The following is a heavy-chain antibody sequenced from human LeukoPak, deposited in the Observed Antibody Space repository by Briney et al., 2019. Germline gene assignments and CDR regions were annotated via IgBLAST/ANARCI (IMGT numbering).Heavy chain of an antibody. V-gene: IGHV5-51*01. J-gene: IGHJ5*02. CDR2: IYPGDSDT. CDR1: GYSFTGYW. D-gene: IGHD5-18*01. CDR3: ARERYNYGDRWFDP. Sequence: GESLKISCKGSGYSFTGYWIGWVRRMPGKGLEWMGNIYPGDSDTRYSPSFQGQVTISADKSISTAYLQWSNLKASDSAIYYCARERYNYGDRWFDPWGQGTLVTVSS.